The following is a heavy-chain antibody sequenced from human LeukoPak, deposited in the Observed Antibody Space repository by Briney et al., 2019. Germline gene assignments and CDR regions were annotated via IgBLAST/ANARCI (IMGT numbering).Heavy chain of an antibody. CDR2: IYHSGST. CDR3: ARDSGSGWPIDY. D-gene: IGHD6-19*01. CDR1: GYSISSGYY. V-gene: IGHV4-38-2*02. Sequence: PSGTLSLTCAASGYSISSGYYWGWIRPPPGKGLGWIGSIYHSGSTYYNPSLKSRVTISVDTSKNQFSLKLSSVTAADTAVYYCARDSGSGWPIDYWGQGTLVTVSS. J-gene: IGHJ4*02.